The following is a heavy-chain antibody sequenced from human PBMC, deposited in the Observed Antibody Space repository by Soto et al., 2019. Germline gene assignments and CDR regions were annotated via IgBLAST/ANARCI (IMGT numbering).Heavy chain of an antibody. Sequence: QVQLQESGPGLVKPSETLSLTCTVSGGSISSYYWSWIRQPPGKGLEWIGYIYYSGSTNYNPSLKSRVTLSVDTSKNQFSRKLTSVTAADTAVYYCARRYGGNFDYWGQGTLVTVSS. CDR1: GGSISSYY. D-gene: IGHD1-26*01. CDR3: ARRYGGNFDY. J-gene: IGHJ4*02. CDR2: IYYSGST. V-gene: IGHV4-59*01.